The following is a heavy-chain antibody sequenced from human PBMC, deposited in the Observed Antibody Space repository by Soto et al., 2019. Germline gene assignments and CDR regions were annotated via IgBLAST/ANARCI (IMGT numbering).Heavy chain of an antibody. Sequence: GGSLRLSCAASGFTFSSYGMHWVRQAPGKGLEWVAVIWYDGSNKYYADSVKGRFTISRDNSKNTLYLQMNSLRAEDTAVYYCAREEGYCSSTSCYLDYWGQGTLVTVSS. V-gene: IGHV3-33*01. CDR3: AREEGYCSSTSCYLDY. CDR1: GFTFSSYG. CDR2: IWYDGSNK. J-gene: IGHJ4*02. D-gene: IGHD2-2*01.